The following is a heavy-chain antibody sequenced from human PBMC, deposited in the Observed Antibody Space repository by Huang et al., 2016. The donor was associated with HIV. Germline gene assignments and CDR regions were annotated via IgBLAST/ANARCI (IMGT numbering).Heavy chain of an antibody. CDR3: ARYRLTGTFLDS. CDR2: INTKTGKP. J-gene: IGHJ4*02. Sequence: QVQLVQSGSELRKPGASVKVSCKASGYTFTTYSLIWVRQAPGQGLEWMGWINTKTGKPTYAQGLTGRFVFSLDTTVSTAYLQISSLKTDYTAKYFCARYRLTGTFLDSWGQGTQVTVSS. CDR1: GYTFTTYS. D-gene: IGHD3-9*01. V-gene: IGHV7-4-1*02.